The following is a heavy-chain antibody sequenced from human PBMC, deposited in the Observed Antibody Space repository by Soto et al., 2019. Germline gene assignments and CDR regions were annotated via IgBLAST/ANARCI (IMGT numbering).Heavy chain of an antibody. J-gene: IGHJ6*02. CDR3: ARYYDFWSGPNNYGMDV. Sequence: SETLSLTCTVSGGSISSSSYYWGWIRQPPGKGLEWIGSIYYSGSTYYNPSLKSRVTISVDTSKNQFSLKLSSVTAADTAVYYCARYYDFWSGPNNYGMDVWGQGTTVTVSS. CDR2: IYYSGST. D-gene: IGHD3-3*01. V-gene: IGHV4-39*07. CDR1: GGSISSSSYY.